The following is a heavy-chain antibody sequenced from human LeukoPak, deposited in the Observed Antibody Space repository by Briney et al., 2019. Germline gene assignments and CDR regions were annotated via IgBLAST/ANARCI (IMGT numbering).Heavy chain of an antibody. D-gene: IGHD5-18*01. Sequence: PSETLSLTCAVYGGSFSGYYWSWIRQPPGKGLEWIGEINHSGSTNYNPSLKSRVTISVDTSKNQFSLKLSSVTAADTAVYYCARLPGGYSYGYNYYYYMDVWGKGTTVTISS. CDR1: GGSFSGYY. CDR2: INHSGST. CDR3: ARLPGGYSYGYNYYYYMDV. V-gene: IGHV4-34*01. J-gene: IGHJ6*03.